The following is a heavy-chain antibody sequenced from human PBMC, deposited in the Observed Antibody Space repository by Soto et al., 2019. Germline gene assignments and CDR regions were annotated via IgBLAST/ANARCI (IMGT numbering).Heavy chain of an antibody. CDR1: GYRFANYW. CDR3: AASIFYYGMDV. Sequence: PGESLKISCKGSGYRFANYWIGWVRQMPGKGLEWMGIIYPGDSDTRYSPSFEGHVTISADKSINTAYLQWSSLRASDTAIYYCAASIFYYGMDVWGQGTTVTVSS. J-gene: IGHJ6*02. V-gene: IGHV5-51*01. CDR2: IYPGDSDT.